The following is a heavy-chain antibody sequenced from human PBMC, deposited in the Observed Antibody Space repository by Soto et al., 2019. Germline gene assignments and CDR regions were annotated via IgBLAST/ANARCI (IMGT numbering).Heavy chain of an antibody. J-gene: IGHJ4*02. CDR3: GVSKGLGFRAFAS. CDR2: VNPIVSSS. CDR1: GDTFTFYT. Sequence: QVQLVQSGAEVRKPGPSVKVSCKASGDTFTFYTINWVRQAPGLGLEWMGRVNPIVSSSNYAQKFQGRVTITADKSTNTDYVQLSRLRSEDTAIYYCGVSKGLGFRAFASWGVGARVTAS. D-gene: IGHD3-16*01. V-gene: IGHV1-69*02.